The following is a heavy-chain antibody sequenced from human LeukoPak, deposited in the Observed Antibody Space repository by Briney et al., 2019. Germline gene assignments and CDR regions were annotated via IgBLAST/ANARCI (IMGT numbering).Heavy chain of an antibody. CDR2: MNPNSGNT. J-gene: IGHJ3*02. V-gene: IGHV1-8*02. CDR3: ARQGDAFDI. Sequence: ASVKVSCKASGGTFSSYAISWVRQAPGQGLEWMGWMNPNSGNTGYAQKFRGRVTMTRNTSISTAYMELSSLRSEDTAVYYCARQGDAFDIWGQGTMVTVSS. CDR1: GGTFSSYA.